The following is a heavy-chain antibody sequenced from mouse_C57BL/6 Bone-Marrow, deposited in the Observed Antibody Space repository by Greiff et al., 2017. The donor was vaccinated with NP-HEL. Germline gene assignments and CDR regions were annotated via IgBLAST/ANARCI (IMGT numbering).Heavy chain of an antibody. V-gene: IGHV1-42*01. D-gene: IGHD1-2*01. CDR1: GYSFTGYY. CDR3: ARSRLVLPFDY. Sequence: VQLQQSGPELVKPGASVKISCKASGYSFTGYYMNWVKQSPEKSLEWIGEINPSTGGTTYNQKFKAKATLTVDKSSSTAYMQLKSLTSEDSAVYYCARSRLVLPFDYWGQGTTLTVSS. CDR2: INPSTGGT. J-gene: IGHJ2*01.